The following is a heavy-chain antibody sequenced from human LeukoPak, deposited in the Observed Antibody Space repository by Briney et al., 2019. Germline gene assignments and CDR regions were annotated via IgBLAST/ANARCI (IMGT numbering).Heavy chain of an antibody. CDR3: ARDPMTTAVGYYYGMDV. Sequence: PSETLSLTCTVSGGSISSGGYYWSWIRQHPGKGLEWIGYICYSGSTYYNPSLKSRVTISVDTSKNQFSLKLSSVTAADTAVYYCARDPMTTAVGYYYGMDVWGKGTTVTVSS. CDR2: ICYSGST. V-gene: IGHV4-31*03. D-gene: IGHD4-17*01. J-gene: IGHJ6*04. CDR1: GGSISSGGYY.